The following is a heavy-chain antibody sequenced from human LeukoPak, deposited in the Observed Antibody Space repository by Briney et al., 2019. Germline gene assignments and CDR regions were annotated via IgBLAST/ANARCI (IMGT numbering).Heavy chain of an antibody. Sequence: QSGGSLRLSCAASGFTFSSYGMHWVRQAPGKGLEWVAFIRYDGSNKYYADSVKGRFTISRDNSKNTLYLQMNSLRAEDTAVYYCAKGRLPKWELLPGYYWGQGTLVTVSS. CDR3: AKGRLPKWELLPGYY. V-gene: IGHV3-30*02. D-gene: IGHD1-26*01. CDR1: GFTFSSYG. CDR2: IRYDGSNK. J-gene: IGHJ4*02.